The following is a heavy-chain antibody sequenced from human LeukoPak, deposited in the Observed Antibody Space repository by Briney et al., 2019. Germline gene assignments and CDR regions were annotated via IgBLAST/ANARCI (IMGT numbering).Heavy chain of an antibody. J-gene: IGHJ3*02. CDR3: ARGRLGYCSSTSCYSPPHYAFDI. CDR2: ISAYNGNT. Sequence: ASVKVSCKASGYTFTSYGISWVRQAPGQGLEWMGWISAYNGNTNYAQKLQGRVTMTTDTSTSTAYMELRSPRSDDTAVYYCARGRLGYCSSTSCYSPPHYAFDIWGQGTMVTVSS. CDR1: GYTFTSYG. V-gene: IGHV1-18*01. D-gene: IGHD2-2*01.